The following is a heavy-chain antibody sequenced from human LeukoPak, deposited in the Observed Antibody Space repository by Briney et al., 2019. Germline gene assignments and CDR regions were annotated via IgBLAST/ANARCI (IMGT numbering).Heavy chain of an antibody. CDR1: GGTFSSYA. J-gene: IGHJ4*02. CDR3: ARDRSYPLAVRLDY. Sequence: ASVKVSCKASGGTFSSYAISWVRQAPGQGLEWMGRIIPIFGTANYAQKFQGRVTITTDESTSTAYMELSSLISEDTAVYYCARDRSYPLAVRLDYWRQGALATVSS. V-gene: IGHV1-69*05. D-gene: IGHD6-6*01. CDR2: IIPIFGTA.